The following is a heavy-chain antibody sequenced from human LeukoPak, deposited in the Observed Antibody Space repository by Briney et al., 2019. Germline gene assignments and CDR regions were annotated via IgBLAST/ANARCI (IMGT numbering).Heavy chain of an antibody. CDR2: ISGSGGST. V-gene: IGHV3-23*01. Sequence: GGSLRLSCAASGSTFSSYAMSWVRQAPGKGLEWVSAISGSGGSTYYADSVKGRFTISRDNSKNTLYLQMNSLRAEDTAVYYCAKGDFWSGYSSFDYWGQGTLVTVSS. J-gene: IGHJ4*02. CDR1: GSTFSSYA. CDR3: AKGDFWSGYSSFDY. D-gene: IGHD3-3*01.